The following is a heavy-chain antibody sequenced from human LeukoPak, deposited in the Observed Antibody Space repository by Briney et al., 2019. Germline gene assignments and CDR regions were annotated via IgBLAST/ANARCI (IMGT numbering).Heavy chain of an antibody. Sequence: ASVKVSCKASGYTFTSYGISWVRQAPGQGLEWMGWISAYNGNTNYAQKLQGRVTMTTDTSTSTAYMELRSLRSEDTAVYYCARGRLGMATITGTRRTGWNYWGQGTLVTVSS. D-gene: IGHD5-24*01. CDR1: GYTFTSYG. J-gene: IGHJ4*02. V-gene: IGHV1-18*01. CDR2: ISAYNGNT. CDR3: ARGRLGMATITGTRRTGWNY.